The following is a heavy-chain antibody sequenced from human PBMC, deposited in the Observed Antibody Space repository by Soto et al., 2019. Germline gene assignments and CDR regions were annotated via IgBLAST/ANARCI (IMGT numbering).Heavy chain of an antibody. D-gene: IGHD6-13*01. J-gene: IGHJ5*02. CDR2: IYTSGST. CDR3: ARDGARYRSSWYGRVGWFDP. Sequence: SETLSLTCTVSGGSISSYYWSWIRQPAGKGLEWIGRIYTSGSTNYNPSLKSRVTMSVDTSKNQFSLKLSSVTAADTAVYYCARDGARYRSSWYGRVGWFDPWGQGTMVT. V-gene: IGHV4-4*07. CDR1: GGSISSYY.